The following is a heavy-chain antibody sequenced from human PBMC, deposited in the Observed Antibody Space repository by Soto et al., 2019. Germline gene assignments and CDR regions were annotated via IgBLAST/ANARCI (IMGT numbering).Heavy chain of an antibody. CDR1: GFPFNTYA. CDR3: AKDLTYQLLWNGAHDY. Sequence: QPGGSLRLSCAASGFPFNTYAMSWVRQAPGKGPEWVSAISSGGHATFYTDSVKGRFTLSRDNSKNTLYLQMNSLRAEDTAVYYCAKDLTYQLLWNGAHDYWGQGTLVTVSS. D-gene: IGHD2-2*01. CDR2: ISSGGHAT. J-gene: IGHJ4*02. V-gene: IGHV3-23*01.